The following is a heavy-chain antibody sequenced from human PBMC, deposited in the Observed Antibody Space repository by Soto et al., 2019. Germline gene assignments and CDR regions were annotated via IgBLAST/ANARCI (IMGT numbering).Heavy chain of an antibody. CDR3: GTGREGSGSIDN. CDR2: SHPSGSA. Sequence: QVHLQESGPGLVKPSGTLSLTCVVSSGLISSTDWWAWVRQPPGRGLEWIAESHPSGSANYNSALRSRVSIAVVRSTKEGSLRLTSLTAADTAVYYCGTGREGSGSIDNWGQGLLVTVSS. D-gene: IGHD3-10*01. J-gene: IGHJ4*02. V-gene: IGHV4-4*02. CDR1: SGLISSTDW.